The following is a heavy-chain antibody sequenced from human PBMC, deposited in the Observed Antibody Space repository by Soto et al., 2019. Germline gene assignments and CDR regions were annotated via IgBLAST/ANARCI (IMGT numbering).Heavy chain of an antibody. J-gene: IGHJ5*02. CDR1: GGSFSGYY. Sequence: QVQLQQWGAGLLKPSETLSLTCAVYGGSFSGYYWSWIRQPPGKGLEWIGEINHSGSTNYNPSLKSRVTISVDTSKNQFSLKLRSVTAADTAVYYCARGMRTVVKNWFDPWGQGTLVPVSS. CDR3: ARGMRTVVKNWFDP. V-gene: IGHV4-34*01. CDR2: INHSGST. D-gene: IGHD2-15*01.